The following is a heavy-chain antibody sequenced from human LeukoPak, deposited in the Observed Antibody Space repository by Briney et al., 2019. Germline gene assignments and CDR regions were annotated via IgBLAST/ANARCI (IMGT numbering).Heavy chain of an antibody. CDR2: SYHSGST. V-gene: IGHV4-30-2*01. J-gene: IGHJ5*02. D-gene: IGHD2-2*01. Sequence: SETLSLTCTVSGGSISSGGYYWSCIGQPPGKGREWTVYSYHSGSTYYNPSLKSRVTISVDRSKNQFSLKLSSVTAADTAVHYCARGGYCSSTSCQERWFDPWGQGTLVTVSS. CDR3: ARGGYCSSTSCQERWFDP. CDR1: GGSISSGGYY.